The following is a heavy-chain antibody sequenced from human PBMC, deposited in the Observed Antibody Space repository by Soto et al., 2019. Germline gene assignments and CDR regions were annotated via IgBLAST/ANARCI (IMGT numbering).Heavy chain of an antibody. CDR3: ARTYNWNYARGSHYFDH. J-gene: IGHJ4*02. CDR1: GGTFSRYA. V-gene: IGHV1-69*10. Sequence: SVKVSCKASGGTFSRYAISWVRQAPGQGLEWMGGIIPLFSIANYTQKFQGRVTITADKSTSTAYMQLSSLRSDDTAVYYCARTYNWNYARGSHYFDHWGQGTLVTVSS. CDR2: IIPLFSIA. D-gene: IGHD1-7*01.